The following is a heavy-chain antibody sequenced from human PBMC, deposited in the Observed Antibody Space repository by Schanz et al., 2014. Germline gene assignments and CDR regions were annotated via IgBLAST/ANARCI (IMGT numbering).Heavy chain of an antibody. CDR3: TKGRTFGR. D-gene: IGHD3-16*01. CDR2: MNSKTGNT. Sequence: QVQLVQSGAEVKKPGASVKVSCEASGYTFTSYYIHWFRQAPGQGLEWMGWMNSKTGNTGYAQRLQGRVTMTRNTSITTDYLELSSLRSGDTAVYYCTKGRTFGRWGQGTLXTVSS. V-gene: IGHV1-8*02. CDR1: GYTFTSYY. J-gene: IGHJ4*02.